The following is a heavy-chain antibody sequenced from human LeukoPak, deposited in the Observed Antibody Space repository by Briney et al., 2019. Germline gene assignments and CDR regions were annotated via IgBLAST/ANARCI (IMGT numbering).Heavy chain of an antibody. V-gene: IGHV4-59*01. D-gene: IGHD4-17*01. Sequence: SETLSLTCTVSGGSINNYYWGWIRQPPGKGLEWIGYIYYRGSTNYNPSLKSRVTFSVDTSKNQFSLKLNSVTAADTAVYYCARGGDYGDLRYFDYWGQGTLVTVSS. CDR2: IYYRGST. J-gene: IGHJ4*02. CDR1: GGSINNYY. CDR3: ARGGDYGDLRYFDY.